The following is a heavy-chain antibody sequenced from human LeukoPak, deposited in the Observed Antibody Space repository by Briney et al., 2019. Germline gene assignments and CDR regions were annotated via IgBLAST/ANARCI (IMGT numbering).Heavy chain of an antibody. D-gene: IGHD2-2*01. Sequence: GGSLRLSCAGSGFTFSGYWMQWVRQAPGKGLEWVSAIGGSGGSTYYADSMKGRFTISGDNSKNTLYLQMNSLRAEDTAVYYCAKGLIPAARPLVDFWGQGTLVTVSS. CDR1: GFTFSGYW. J-gene: IGHJ4*02. V-gene: IGHV3-23*01. CDR2: IGGSGGST. CDR3: AKGLIPAARPLVDF.